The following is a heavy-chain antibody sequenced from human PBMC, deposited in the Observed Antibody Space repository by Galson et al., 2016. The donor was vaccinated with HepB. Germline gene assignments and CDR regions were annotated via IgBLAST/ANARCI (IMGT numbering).Heavy chain of an antibody. CDR3: ARARDTFFDS. Sequence: SLRLSCAASGFTFSNFPMHWVRQAPGKGLEWVPVISYDGTNKFYADSVRGRFAISRDNSKNTVFLQMNSLRPEDTAVFYCARARDTFFDSWGQGTLVTVPS. CDR1: GFTFSNFP. CDR2: ISYDGTNK. D-gene: IGHD2/OR15-2a*01. J-gene: IGHJ4*02. V-gene: IGHV3-30*09.